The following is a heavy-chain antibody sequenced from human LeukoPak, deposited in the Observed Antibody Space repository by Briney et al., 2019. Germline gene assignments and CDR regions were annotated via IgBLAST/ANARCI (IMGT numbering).Heavy chain of an antibody. V-gene: IGHV1-46*01. CDR3: ARSMTTANWFDP. D-gene: IGHD4-11*01. CDR1: GYTFTSYY. CDR2: INPSGGST. J-gene: IGHJ5*02. Sequence: ASVKVSCKASGYTFTSYYMHWVRQAPGQGLEWMGIINPSGGSTSYAQNFQGRVTMTRDMSTSTAYMELSSLRSEDTAVYYCARSMTTANWFDPWGQGTLVTVST.